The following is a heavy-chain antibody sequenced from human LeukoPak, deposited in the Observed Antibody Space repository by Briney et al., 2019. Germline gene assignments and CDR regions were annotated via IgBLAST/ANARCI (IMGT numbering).Heavy chain of an antibody. D-gene: IGHD3-3*01. Sequence: GGSLRLSCAASGFTFSSSAMSWVRQAPGKGLEWVSPISARGISTYYADSVKGRFTISRDNSKSTLYLQMNSLRGDDIGVYYCAKSFDFSNGHSPILTPFDSWGQGTLVSVSS. V-gene: IGHV3-23*01. J-gene: IGHJ4*02. CDR1: GFTFSSSA. CDR3: AKSFDFSNGHSPILTPFDS. CDR2: ISARGIST.